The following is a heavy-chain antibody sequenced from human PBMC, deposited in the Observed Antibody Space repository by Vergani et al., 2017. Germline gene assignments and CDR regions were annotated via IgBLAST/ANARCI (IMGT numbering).Heavy chain of an antibody. V-gene: IGHV4-31*03. Sequence: QVQLQESGPGLVKPSQTLSLTCTVSGGSISSGGYYWSWIRQHPGKGLEWIGYIYYSGSTYYNPSLKSRVTISVDTSKNQFSLKLSSVTAADTAVYYCAGESISGYSYGYVVSSFDYWGQGTLVTVSS. J-gene: IGHJ4*02. CDR2: IYYSGST. D-gene: IGHD5-18*01. CDR1: GGSISSGGYY. CDR3: AGESISGYSYGYVVSSFDY.